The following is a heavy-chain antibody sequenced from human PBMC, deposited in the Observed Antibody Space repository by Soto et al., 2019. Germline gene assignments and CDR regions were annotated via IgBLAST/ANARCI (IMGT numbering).Heavy chain of an antibody. CDR2: INAGNGNT. J-gene: IGHJ4*02. V-gene: IGHV1-3*01. CDR3: ARQNYYGSGSPFDY. Sequence: QVQLVQSGAEVKKPGDSVKVSCKASGYTFTSYAMHWVRQAPGQRLEWMGWINAGNGNTKYSQKFQGRVTITRDTSASTAYMELSCLRSVDTAVYYCARQNYYGSGSPFDYWGQGTLVTVSS. D-gene: IGHD3-10*01. CDR1: GYTFTSYA.